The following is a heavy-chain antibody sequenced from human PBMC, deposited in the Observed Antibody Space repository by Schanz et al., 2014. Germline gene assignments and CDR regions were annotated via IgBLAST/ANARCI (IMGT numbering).Heavy chain of an antibody. Sequence: QVQLQESGPGLVKPSETLSLTCTVSSASIRTYYWSWIRQHPGKGLEGIGYIDYSGSTTYKPSLKSRVTISVATSKKQFSLNLSSVTAADTAVYYCARGRVVPAAPEFDYWGQGILVTVSS. D-gene: IGHD2-2*01. V-gene: IGHV4-59*01. CDR1: SASIRTYY. CDR3: ARGRVVPAAPEFDY. J-gene: IGHJ4*02. CDR2: IDYSGST.